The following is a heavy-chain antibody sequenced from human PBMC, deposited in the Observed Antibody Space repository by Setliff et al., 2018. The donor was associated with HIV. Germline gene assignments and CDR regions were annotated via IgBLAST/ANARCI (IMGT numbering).Heavy chain of an antibody. CDR1: GFTFTTYW. V-gene: IGHV3-7*01. CDR2: IKQDGTEK. CDR3: ARGSGYDKGAYHYYYGMDV. Sequence: GGSLRLSCAASGFTFTTYWMSWVRQAPGKGLEWVANIKQDGTEKNYADSVKGRFIISRDNAKNSLNLQMNSLRAEDTAVYYCARGSGYDKGAYHYYYGMDVWGQGTTVTVSS. D-gene: IGHD5-12*01. J-gene: IGHJ6*02.